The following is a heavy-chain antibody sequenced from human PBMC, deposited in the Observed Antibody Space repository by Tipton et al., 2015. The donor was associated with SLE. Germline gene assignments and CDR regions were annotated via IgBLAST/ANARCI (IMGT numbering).Heavy chain of an antibody. V-gene: IGHV3-15*01. CDR2: IKSKADGGTA. D-gene: IGHD2-15*01. CDR1: GFTFSKAW. CDR3: TPLGAAQNY. Sequence: SLRLSCTTSGFTFSKAWMTWVRQAPGKGLEWVGRIKSKADGGTADYAAPVKARFTISREDSKATLFLQMNSLKTEDTAVYYCTPLGAAQNYWGQGTLVTVSS. J-gene: IGHJ4*02.